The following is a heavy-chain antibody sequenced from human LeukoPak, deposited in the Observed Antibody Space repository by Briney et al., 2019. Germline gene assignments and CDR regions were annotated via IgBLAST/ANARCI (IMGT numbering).Heavy chain of an antibody. J-gene: IGHJ4*02. Sequence: PSETLSLTCTVSGGSISSSSYYWGWIRQPPGKGLEWIGSIYYSGSTYYNPSLKSRDTISVDTSKNQFSLKLSSVTAADTAVYYCARQGRITMVRGVIRSLDYFDYWGQGTLVTVSS. CDR1: GGSISSSSYY. CDR3: ARQGRITMVRGVIRSLDYFDY. V-gene: IGHV4-39*01. CDR2: IYYSGST. D-gene: IGHD3-10*01.